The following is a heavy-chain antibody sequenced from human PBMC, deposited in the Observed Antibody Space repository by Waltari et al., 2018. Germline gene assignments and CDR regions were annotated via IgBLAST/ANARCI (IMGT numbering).Heavy chain of an antibody. V-gene: IGHV4-59*01. CDR1: GDSISGYH. D-gene: IGHD5-18*01. Sequence: QVQLQESGPGLVKPSETLSLMCTVSGDSISGYHWSWIRQPPGKGLEWIGYIYFTGTTNSNPSLKSRVTISLDTPKNQFSLNLRSVTAADTAVYYCARDGRGYNYGYGLDYWSQGTLVTVSS. CDR3: ARDGRGYNYGYGLDY. J-gene: IGHJ4*02. CDR2: IYFTGTT.